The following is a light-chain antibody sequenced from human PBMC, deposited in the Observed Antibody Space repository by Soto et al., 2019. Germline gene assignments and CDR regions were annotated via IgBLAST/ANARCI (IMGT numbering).Light chain of an antibody. V-gene: IGKV3-11*01. J-gene: IGKJ4*01. CDR3: QQRSNWPLT. CDR2: DAS. CDR1: QSVSSY. Sequence: ETVLTPSPATLSLSPGERATLSCRASQSVSSYLAWYQQKPGQAPRLLIYDASNRATGIPARFSGGGSGTDFTLTISSLEPEDFAVYYCQQRSNWPLTFGGGTKVDIK.